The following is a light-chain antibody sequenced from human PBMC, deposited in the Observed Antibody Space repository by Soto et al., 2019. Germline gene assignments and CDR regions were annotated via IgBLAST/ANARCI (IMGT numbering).Light chain of an antibody. CDR2: GAS. CDR1: QSVSSN. V-gene: IGKV3-15*01. Sequence: EIVMTQSPATLSVSPGERATLSCRASQSVSSNLAWYQQKPGQAPRLLIYGASNRATGIPARFSGSGSWTDFTLTISSLQSEDFVVYYCQQCNNWPPWTFGQGTKVEIK. J-gene: IGKJ1*01. CDR3: QQCNNWPPWT.